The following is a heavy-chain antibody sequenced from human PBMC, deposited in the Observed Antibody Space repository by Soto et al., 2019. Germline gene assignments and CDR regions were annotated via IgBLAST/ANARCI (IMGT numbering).Heavy chain of an antibody. Sequence: QVQLVQSGAEVKKPGASVKVSCKASGYTFTGYYMHWVRQAPGQGLEWMGWINPNSGGTNYAQKLEGWVTRPRDTSVSRAYRGLRGLRSDDTAVDYGARDQGGNWNPIDYWGQGPLVTVSS. D-gene: IGHD1-20*01. CDR3: ARDQGGNWNPIDY. CDR1: GYTFTGYY. J-gene: IGHJ4*02. CDR2: INPNSGGT. V-gene: IGHV1-2*04.